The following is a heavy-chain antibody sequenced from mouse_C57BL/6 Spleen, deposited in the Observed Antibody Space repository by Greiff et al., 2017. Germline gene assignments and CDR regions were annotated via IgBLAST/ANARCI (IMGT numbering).Heavy chain of an antibody. CDR1: GFTFSSYA. CDR2: ISAGGSYT. D-gene: IGHD1-1*01. V-gene: IGHV5-4*01. Sequence: DVQLVESGGGLVKPGGSLKLSCAASGFTFSSYAMSWVRQTPEQRLEWVATISAGGSYTYYPDNVKGRSTISRDNAKNNLYLQMSHLKSEDTAMYYCAREDYYGSGAMDYWGQGTSVTVSS. CDR3: AREDYYGSGAMDY. J-gene: IGHJ4*01.